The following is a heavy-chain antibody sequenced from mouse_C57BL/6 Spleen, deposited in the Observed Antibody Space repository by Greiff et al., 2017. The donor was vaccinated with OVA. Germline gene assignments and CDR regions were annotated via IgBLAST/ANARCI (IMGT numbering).Heavy chain of an antibody. CDR1: GFTFSDYG. CDR2: ISSGSSTI. V-gene: IGHV5-17*01. CDR3: ARPSLYSNYVPFAY. Sequence: EVQGVESGGGLVKPGGSLKLSCAASGFTFSDYGMHWVRQAPEKGLEWVAYISSGSSTIYYADTVKGRFTISRDNAKNTQFLQMTSLRSEDTAMYYCARPSLYSNYVPFAYWGQGTLVTVSA. D-gene: IGHD2-5*01. J-gene: IGHJ3*01.